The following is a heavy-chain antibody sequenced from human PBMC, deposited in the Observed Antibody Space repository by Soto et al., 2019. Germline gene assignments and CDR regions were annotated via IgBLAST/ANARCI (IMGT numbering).Heavy chain of an antibody. J-gene: IGHJ4*02. D-gene: IGHD3-3*01. CDR1: GYTFTGYY. CDR3: ARGGFYDFWSGYYFGY. CDR2: INPNSGGT. V-gene: IGHV1-2*04. Sequence: ASVKVSCKASGYTFTGYYMHWVRQAPGQGLEWMGWINPNSGGTNYAQKFQGWVTMTRDTSISTAYMELSRLRSDDTAVYYCARGGFYDFWSGYYFGYWGQGTRVTVSS.